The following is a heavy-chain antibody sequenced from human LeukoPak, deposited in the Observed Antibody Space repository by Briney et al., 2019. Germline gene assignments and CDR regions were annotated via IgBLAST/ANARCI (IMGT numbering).Heavy chain of an antibody. CDR1: GFNFNSYW. V-gene: IGHV5-51*01. CDR3: ARGGITGGNYYREHFDY. Sequence: GESLKISCEVSGFNFNSYWVGWVRQMPGKGLEWMGIIYPGDSDTRYSPSFQGQVTISADKSISTAYLQWSSLKASDTAMYYCARGGITGGNYYREHFDYCGQGTLVTVSS. J-gene: IGHJ4*02. CDR2: IYPGDSDT. D-gene: IGHD1-26*01.